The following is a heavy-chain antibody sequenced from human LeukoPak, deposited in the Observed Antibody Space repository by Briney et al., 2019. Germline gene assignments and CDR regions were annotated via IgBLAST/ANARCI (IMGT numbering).Heavy chain of an antibody. CDR3: ARDGGGYSGYVSYYYYGMDV. D-gene: IGHD5-12*01. CDR1: GYTFTSYG. CDR2: ISAYNGNT. V-gene: IGHV1-18*01. Sequence: ASVKVSCKASGYTFTSYGISWVRQAPGQGLEWMGWISAYNGNTNYAQKLQGRVTMTTDTSTSTAYMELRSLRSDDTAVYYCARDGGGYSGYVSYYYYGMDVWGQGTTVTVSS. J-gene: IGHJ6*02.